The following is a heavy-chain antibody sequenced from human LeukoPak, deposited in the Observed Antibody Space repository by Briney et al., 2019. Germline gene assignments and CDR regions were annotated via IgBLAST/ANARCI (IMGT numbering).Heavy chain of an antibody. CDR3: ARTGQTTVTTAIPNY. CDR1: GSTFSSYS. D-gene: IGHD4-17*01. V-gene: IGHV3-21*01. Sequence: GGSLRLSCAASGSTFSSYSMNWVRQAPGKGLEWVSSISSSSSYIYYADSVKGRFTISRDNAKNSLYLQMNSLRAEDTAVYYCARTGQTTVTTAIPNYWGQGTLVTVSS. J-gene: IGHJ4*02. CDR2: ISSSSSYI.